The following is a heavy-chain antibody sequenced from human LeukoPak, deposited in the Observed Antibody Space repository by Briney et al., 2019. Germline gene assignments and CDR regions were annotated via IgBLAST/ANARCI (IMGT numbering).Heavy chain of an antibody. J-gene: IGHJ4*02. Sequence: ASVKVSCKPSGYTFTNYAISWVRQAPGQGLEWMGWISAYSGNTNYAQKLQGRVTMTTDTSTSTAYMELRSLRSDDTAVYYCATATQMFGSITMIVVVSDFDYWGQGTPVTVSS. V-gene: IGHV1-18*01. CDR1: GYTFTNYA. CDR3: ATATQMFGSITMIVVVSDFDY. D-gene: IGHD3-22*01. CDR2: ISAYSGNT.